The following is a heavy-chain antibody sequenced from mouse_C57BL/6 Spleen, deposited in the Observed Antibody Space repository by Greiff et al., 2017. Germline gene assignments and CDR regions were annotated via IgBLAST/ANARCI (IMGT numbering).Heavy chain of an antibody. CDR1: GYSITSGYY. J-gene: IGHJ1*03. Sequence: ESGPGLVKPSQSLSLTCSVTGYSITSGYYWNWIRQFPGNKLEWMGYISYDGSNNSNPSLTNRISITRDTSKNQFFLKLNSVTTEDTATYYCAIRLDGYWYFDVWGTGTTVTVSS. CDR2: ISYDGSN. V-gene: IGHV3-6*01. CDR3: AIRLDGYWYFDV.